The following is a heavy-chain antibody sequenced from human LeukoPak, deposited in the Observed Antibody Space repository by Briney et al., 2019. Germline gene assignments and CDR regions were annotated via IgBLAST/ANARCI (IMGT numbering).Heavy chain of an antibody. CDR1: GGSMNSYY. J-gene: IGHJ4*02. V-gene: IGHV4-4*07. CDR2: INTRGST. CDR3: ARTTEPVAHAFDY. Sequence: SETLSLTCTVSGGSMNSYYWTWIRQPAGKGLEWIGRINTRGSTNYSPSLKSRVTMSVDPSKNQLSLMLNSVTAADTAVYYCARTTEPVAHAFDYWGQGTLVTVSS. D-gene: IGHD6-19*01.